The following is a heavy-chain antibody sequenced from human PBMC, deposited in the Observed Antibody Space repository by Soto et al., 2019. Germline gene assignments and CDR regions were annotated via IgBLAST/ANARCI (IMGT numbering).Heavy chain of an antibody. CDR2: NNPSGGST. CDR3: VRENSSGYYYYGMDV. D-gene: IGHD3-22*01. CDR1: GYTFTSYY. Sequence: ASVKVSCKASGYTFTSYYMHWVRQAPGQGLEWMGINNPSGGSTSYAQKFQGRVTMTRDTSTSTVYMELSSLRSEDTAVYYCVRENSSGYYYYGMDVWGQGTTVTVSS. J-gene: IGHJ6*02. V-gene: IGHV1-46*01.